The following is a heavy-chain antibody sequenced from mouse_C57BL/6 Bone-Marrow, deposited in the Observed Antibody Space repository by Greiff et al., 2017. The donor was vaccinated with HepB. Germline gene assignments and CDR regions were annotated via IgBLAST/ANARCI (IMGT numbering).Heavy chain of an antibody. D-gene: IGHD1-1*01. CDR3: ARPSYYGSSYVEYFDY. J-gene: IGHJ2*01. V-gene: IGHV1-55*01. CDR2: IYPGSGST. CDR1: GYTFTSYW. Sequence: VQLQQPGAELVKPGASVKMSCKASGYTFTSYWITWVKQRPGQGLEWIGDIYPGSGSTNYNGKFKGKATLTADKSSSTAYMQLSSLTSEGSAVYFCARPSYYGSSYVEYFDYWGQGTTLTVSS.